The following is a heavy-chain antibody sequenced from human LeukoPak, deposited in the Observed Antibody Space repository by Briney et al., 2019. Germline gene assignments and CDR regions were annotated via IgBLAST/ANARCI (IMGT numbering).Heavy chain of an antibody. D-gene: IGHD4-11*01. CDR2: IYSGGST. CDR3: ASRATVTTDRFWFDP. V-gene: IGHV3-53*01. CDR1: GFTFDDYG. J-gene: IGHJ5*02. Sequence: GGSLRLSCAASGFTFDDYGMSWVRQAPGKGLKWVSVIYSGGSTYYADSVKGRFTISRDNSKNTLYLQMNSLRAEDTAVYYCASRATVTTDRFWFDPWGQGTLVTVSS.